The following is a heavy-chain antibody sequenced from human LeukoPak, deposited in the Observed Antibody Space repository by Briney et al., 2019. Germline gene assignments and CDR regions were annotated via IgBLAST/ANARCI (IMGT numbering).Heavy chain of an antibody. J-gene: IGHJ6*03. CDR1: GYSFTSYW. CDR2: IYPGDSDT. D-gene: IGHD3-10*01. V-gene: IGHV5-51*01. Sequence: GESLKISCKGSGYSFTSYWIGWVRQMPGKGLGWMGIIYPGDSDTRYSPSFQGQVTISADKSISTAYLQWSSLKASDTAMYYCARHDRYGSGRRGYYYYYMDVWGKGTTVTVSS. CDR3: ARHDRYGSGRRGYYYYYMDV.